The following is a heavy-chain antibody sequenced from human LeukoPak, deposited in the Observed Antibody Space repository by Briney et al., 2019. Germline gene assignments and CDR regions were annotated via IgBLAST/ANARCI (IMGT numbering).Heavy chain of an antibody. V-gene: IGHV3-23*01. J-gene: IGHJ4*02. D-gene: IGHD3-22*01. CDR1: GFTFSSYA. CDR2: ISGSGGST. Sequence: PGGSLRLSCAASGFTFSSYAMSWVRQAPGKGLEWVSAISGSGGSTYYADSVKGRFTISRDNSKNTLYLQMNSLRAEDTAVYYCAKDSYDSSGYTLDYWAREPWSPSPQ. CDR3: AKDSYDSSGYTLDY.